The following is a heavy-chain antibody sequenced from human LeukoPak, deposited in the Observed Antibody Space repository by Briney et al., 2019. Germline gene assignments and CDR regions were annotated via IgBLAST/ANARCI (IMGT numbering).Heavy chain of an antibody. D-gene: IGHD4-23*01. Sequence: GGSLRLSCAASGFTFSSFAMSWVRQAPGKGLEWVSSISDSGVSTNYADSVKGRFTISRDKAKKTLYLVVNSLRAEDTAVYYCAKKARVYSGSYYDYWGQGALVTVSS. CDR3: AKKARVYSGSYYDY. CDR2: ISDSGVST. J-gene: IGHJ4*02. V-gene: IGHV3-23*01. CDR1: GFTFSSFA.